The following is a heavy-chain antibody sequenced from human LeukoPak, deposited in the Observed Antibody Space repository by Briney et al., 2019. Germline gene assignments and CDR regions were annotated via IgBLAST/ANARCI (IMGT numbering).Heavy chain of an antibody. J-gene: IGHJ3*02. CDR2: IGGSASNI. D-gene: IGHD2-15*01. V-gene: IGHV3-11*04. Sequence: GGSLRLSCAASGLTVTDYYMHWISQAPGKGLEWVSFIGGSASNIYYADSVKGRFTISRDNAKNSLYLQMNSLRAEDTAVYYCAKEWSAFDIWGQGTMVTVSS. CDR1: GLTVTDYY. CDR3: AKEWSAFDI.